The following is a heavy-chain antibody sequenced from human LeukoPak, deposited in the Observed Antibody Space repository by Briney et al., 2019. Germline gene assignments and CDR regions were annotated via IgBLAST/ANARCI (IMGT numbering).Heavy chain of an antibody. CDR3: AREFRPSRYSIAAVKYYFDY. CDR2: ISSNGGST. J-gene: IGHJ4*02. CDR1: GFTFSSYA. D-gene: IGHD6-6*01. Sequence: PGGSLRLSCAASGFTFSSYAMHWVRQAPGKGLEYVSAISSNGGSTYYANSVKGRFTISRGNSKNTLYLQMGSLRAEDMAVYYCAREFRPSRYSIAAVKYYFDYWGQGTLVTVSS. V-gene: IGHV3-64*01.